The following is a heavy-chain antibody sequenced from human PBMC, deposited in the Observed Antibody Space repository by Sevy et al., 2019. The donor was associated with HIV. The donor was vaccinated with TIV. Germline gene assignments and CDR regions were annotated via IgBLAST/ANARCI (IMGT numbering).Heavy chain of an antibody. D-gene: IGHD1-26*01. CDR3: ARGVGLDC. J-gene: IGHJ4*02. V-gene: IGHV3-7*01. CDR2: IRPDGSDK. Sequence: ESLKISCAASGFTFSPYWMTWVRQAPGKGLEWVANIRPDGSDKYYVDSVKGRFTISRDNAKNSLYLQMNSLRADDTAMYYCARGVGLDCWGQGALVTVSS. CDR1: GFTFSPYW.